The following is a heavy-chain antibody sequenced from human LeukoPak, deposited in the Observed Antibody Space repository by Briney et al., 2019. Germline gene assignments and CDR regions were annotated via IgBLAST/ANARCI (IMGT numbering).Heavy chain of an antibody. CDR2: ISGSGGST. CDR1: GFTFSSYA. V-gene: IGHV3-23*01. CDR3: AKDAVAPQYYDILTGCYRFNWFDP. J-gene: IGHJ5*02. Sequence: PGGSLRLSCAASGFTFSSYAMSWVRQAPGKGLEWVSAISGSGGSTYYADSVKGRFTISRDNSKNTLYLQMNSLRAEDTAVYYCAKDAVAPQYYDILTGCYRFNWFDPWGQGTLVTVSS. D-gene: IGHD3-9*01.